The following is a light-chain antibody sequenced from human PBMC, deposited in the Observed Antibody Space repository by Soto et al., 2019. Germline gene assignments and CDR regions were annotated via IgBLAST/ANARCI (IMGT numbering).Light chain of an antibody. V-gene: IGKV3-15*01. CDR1: QSISDN. Sequence: ETVMTQTPAPLSLSPGARATLSCRASQSISDNLAWYQRKPGQAPRLILYTASIRATGIPARFSGSGSGTEFTLTISSLQSEDSAIYYCQQYNDWPPWTFGQGTKVEIK. CDR3: QQYNDWPPWT. CDR2: TAS. J-gene: IGKJ1*01.